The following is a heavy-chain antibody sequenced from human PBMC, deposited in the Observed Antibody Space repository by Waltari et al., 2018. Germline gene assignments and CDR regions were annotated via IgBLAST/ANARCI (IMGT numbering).Heavy chain of an antibody. CDR1: GYIFTNSA. V-gene: IGHV7-4-1*02. CDR3: ARGIQLWGRGSWYFDN. D-gene: IGHD3-16*01. Sequence: QVQLVQSGSELTKPGAPVKVSCKASGYIFTNSAMNRVRQAPGQGLEWMGWINTKTGNPTYAQGFRGRFVFSLDTSVSTASLQISSLKAEDTAVYYCARGIQLWGRGSWYFDNWGQGTLVTVSS. CDR2: INTKTGNP. J-gene: IGHJ4*02.